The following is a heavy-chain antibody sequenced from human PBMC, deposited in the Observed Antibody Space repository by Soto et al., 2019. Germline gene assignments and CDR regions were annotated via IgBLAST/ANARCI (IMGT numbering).Heavy chain of an antibody. D-gene: IGHD2-2*01. J-gene: IGHJ5*02. CDR1: GYTFTSYA. CDR2: INAGNGNT. Sequence: ASVKVSCKASGYTFTSYAMHWVRQAPGQRLEWMGWINAGNGNTKYSQKFQGRVTITRDTSASTAYMELSSLRSEDTAVYYCARDCSSASCTSHFDPWGQGTLVTVSS. CDR3: ARDCSSASCTSHFDP. V-gene: IGHV1-3*01.